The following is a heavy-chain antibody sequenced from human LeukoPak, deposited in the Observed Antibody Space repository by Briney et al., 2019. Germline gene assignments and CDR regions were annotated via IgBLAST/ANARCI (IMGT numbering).Heavy chain of an antibody. CDR2: IQQDGSEK. V-gene: IGHV3-7*03. J-gene: IGHJ4*02. CDR3: AKDITMIVVVSTRDY. CDR1: GFTFSSYW. D-gene: IGHD3-22*01. Sequence: GGSLRLSCAASGFTFSSYWMSWVRRAPGKGLEWVANIQQDGSEKYYVDSVKGRFTISRDNAKNSLYLQMNSLRAEDTAVYYCAKDITMIVVVSTRDYWGQGTLVTVSS.